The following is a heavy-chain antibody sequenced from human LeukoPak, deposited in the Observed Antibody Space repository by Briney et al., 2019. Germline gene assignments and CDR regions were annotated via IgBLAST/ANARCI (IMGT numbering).Heavy chain of an antibody. CDR3: ARVYRQLRPYYFDY. Sequence: ASVKVSCKASGYTLTSHDINWVRQATGQGLEWVGWMNPNSGNTGYAQKFQGRVTMTRNTSISTAYMELSSLRSEDTAVYYCARVYRQLRPYYFDYWGQGTLVTDSS. D-gene: IGHD4-23*01. CDR2: MNPNSGNT. J-gene: IGHJ4*02. CDR1: GYTLTSHD. V-gene: IGHV1-8*01.